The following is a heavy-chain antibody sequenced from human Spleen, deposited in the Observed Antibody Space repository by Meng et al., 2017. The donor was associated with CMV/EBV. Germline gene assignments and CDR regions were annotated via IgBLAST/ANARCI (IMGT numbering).Heavy chain of an antibody. D-gene: IGHD3-3*01. CDR2: IYSGGST. Sequence: GESLKISCAASGFTVSSNYMSWVRQAPGKGLEWVSVIYSGGSTYYADSVKGRFTISRDNSKNTLYLQMNSLRAEDTAVYYCARELDDFWSGYGMDVWGQGTTVTVSS. J-gene: IGHJ6*02. CDR1: GFTVSSNY. CDR3: ARELDDFWSGYGMDV. V-gene: IGHV3-53*01.